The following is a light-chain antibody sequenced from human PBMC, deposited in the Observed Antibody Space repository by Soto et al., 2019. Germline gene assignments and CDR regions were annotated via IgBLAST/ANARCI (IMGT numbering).Light chain of an antibody. CDR3: SSYTSSSTPHV. CDR1: SSDVGGYNY. J-gene: IGLJ1*01. CDR2: DVG. V-gene: IGLV2-14*01. Sequence: QSVLTQPASVSGSPGQSIAISCTGTSSDVGGYNYVSWYQQHPGKAPKLMIYDVGNRPSGVSNRFSGSKSGNTASLTISGLQAEDEADYYCSSYTSSSTPHVFGTGTKVTVL.